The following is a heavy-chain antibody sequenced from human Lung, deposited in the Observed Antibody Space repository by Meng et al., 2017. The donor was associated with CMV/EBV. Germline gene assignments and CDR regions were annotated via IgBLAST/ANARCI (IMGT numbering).Heavy chain of an antibody. CDR1: GFTVSSKY. V-gene: IGHV3-66*02. D-gene: IGHD3-22*01. CDR3: ASDSSGFYNDVFDI. J-gene: IGHJ3*02. CDR2: FYRSGST. Sequence: GESLKISCTASGFTVSSKYMNWVRQAPGKGLEWVSVFYRSGSTYYADSVKGRFTIARDNSKNTLYLQMKSLRVEDTAVYYCASDSSGFYNDVFDIWGQGTXVNVAS.